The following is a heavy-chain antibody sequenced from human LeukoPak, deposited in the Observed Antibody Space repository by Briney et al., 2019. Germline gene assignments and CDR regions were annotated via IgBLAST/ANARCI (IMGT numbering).Heavy chain of an antibody. CDR2: ISSSGST. CDR3: ARADKLNAFDY. J-gene: IGHJ4*02. D-gene: IGHD1-1*01. V-gene: IGHV4-31*03. CDR1: GGSISSGGYF. Sequence: SETLSLTCTVSGGSISSGGYFWSWIRQHPGKGLEWIGSISSSGSTLYSPSLKRRVTISVDTSKNQFSLKLSSVTAADTAVYCCARADKLNAFDYWGQGTRVTVSS.